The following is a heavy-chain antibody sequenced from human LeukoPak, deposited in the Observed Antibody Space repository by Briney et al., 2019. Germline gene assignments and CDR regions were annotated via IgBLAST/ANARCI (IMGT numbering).Heavy chain of an antibody. CDR2: INPNSGGT. J-gene: IGHJ4*02. D-gene: IGHD5-12*01. CDR3: ARDRVLRGCSGYRLGY. CDR1: GYTFTGYY. Sequence: ASVKVSCKASGYTFTGYYIHWVRQAPGQGLEWMGWINPNSGGTNYAQKFQGRVTMTRDTSISTAYMELSRLRSDDTAVYYCARDRVLRGCSGYRLGYWGQGTLVTVSS. V-gene: IGHV1-2*02.